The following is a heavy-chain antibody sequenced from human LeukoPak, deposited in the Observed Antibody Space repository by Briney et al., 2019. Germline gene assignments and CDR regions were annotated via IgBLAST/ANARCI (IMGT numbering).Heavy chain of an antibody. CDR1: GVSISSGDYF. D-gene: IGHD3-9*01. Sequence: KSSETLSLPCTGSGVSISSGDYFWSWIRQPPGKGLEWIGYIYYSGSNYYHPSLKSRVTISVDTSKNQSSLNLSSVTAADTAVYYCARGHGPPDNPIQKYYDIWTGYSSYNWFDPWGQGTLVTVSS. V-gene: IGHV4-30-4*01. CDR2: IYYSGSN. CDR3: ARGHGPPDNPIQKYYDIWTGYSSYNWFDP. J-gene: IGHJ5*02.